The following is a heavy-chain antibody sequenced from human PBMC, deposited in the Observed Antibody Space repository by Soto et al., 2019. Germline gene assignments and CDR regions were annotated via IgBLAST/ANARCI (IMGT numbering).Heavy chain of an antibody. CDR3: ARQGFGPLHGLVDV. J-gene: IGHJ6*02. CDR1: GGSISSYY. Sequence: QVQLQESGPGLVKPSETMSLSCTVSGGSISSYYWSWFRQSPGKRMEWIGYVHHSWGSSYNPSLQSRVAISLDTSKSQFSLKVTSVTATDTAVYYCARQGFGPLHGLVDVWGQGTTVTDSS. V-gene: IGHV4-59*08. CDR2: VHHSWGS. D-gene: IGHD3-10*01.